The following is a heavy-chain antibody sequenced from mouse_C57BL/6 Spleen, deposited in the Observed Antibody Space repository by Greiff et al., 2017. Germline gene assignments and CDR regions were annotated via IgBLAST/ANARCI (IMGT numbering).Heavy chain of an antibody. CDR1: GYTFTSYW. Sequence: QVQLQQPGAELVKPGASVKLSCKASGYTFTSYWMHWVKQRPGQGLEWIGMIHPNSGSTNYNEKFKSKATLTVDKSSSTAYMQLSSLTSEDSAVYYCGSIHYYAMDDWGQGTSVTVSS. CDR3: GSIHYYAMDD. J-gene: IGHJ4*01. CDR2: IHPNSGST. V-gene: IGHV1-64*01.